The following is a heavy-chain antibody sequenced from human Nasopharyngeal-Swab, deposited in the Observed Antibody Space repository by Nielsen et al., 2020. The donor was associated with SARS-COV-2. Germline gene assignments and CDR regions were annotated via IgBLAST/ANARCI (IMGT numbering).Heavy chain of an antibody. CDR3: AMTSGILRPLAY. J-gene: IGHJ4*02. V-gene: IGHV4-4*02. Sequence: SETLSLTCAVSGDSISSSNYWSWVRQPPGKGLEWIGEIYHSGSTNYNPSLKSRLTMSIDNSKNQFSLKLTSVTAADTAVYYCAMTSGILRPLAYWGQGTLVTVTS. D-gene: IGHD1-26*01. CDR2: IYHSGST. CDR1: GDSISSSNY.